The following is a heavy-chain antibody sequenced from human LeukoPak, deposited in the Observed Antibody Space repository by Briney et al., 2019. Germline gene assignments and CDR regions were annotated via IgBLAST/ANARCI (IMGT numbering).Heavy chain of an antibody. J-gene: IGHJ5*02. CDR2: IYTSGST. CDR1: GGSISSGSYY. V-gene: IGHV4-61*02. CDR3: ARGRVRWFDP. Sequence: SETLSLXCTVSGGSISSGSYYWSWIRQPAGKGLEWIGRIYTSGSTNYNPSLKSRVTISVDTSKNQFSLKLSSVTAADTAVYYCARGRVRWFDPWGQGTLVTVSS.